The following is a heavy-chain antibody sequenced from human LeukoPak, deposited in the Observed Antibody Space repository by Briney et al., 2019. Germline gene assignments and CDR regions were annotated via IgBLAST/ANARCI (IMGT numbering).Heavy chain of an antibody. Sequence: PSETLSLTCTVSGGSISSSSYYWGWIRQSPGKGLEWIGSIYYSGSTYYNPSLKSRVTISVDTSKNQFSLKLTSVTAADTAVYYCARDGEMGTIENYFDYWGQGTLVTVSS. CDR1: GGSISSSSYY. D-gene: IGHD5-24*01. CDR3: ARDGEMGTIENYFDY. CDR2: IYYSGST. V-gene: IGHV4-39*07. J-gene: IGHJ4*02.